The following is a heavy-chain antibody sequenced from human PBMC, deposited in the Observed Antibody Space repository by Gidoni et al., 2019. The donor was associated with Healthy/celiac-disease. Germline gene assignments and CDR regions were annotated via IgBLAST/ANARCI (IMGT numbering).Heavy chain of an antibody. Sequence: QVQLQESGPGLVKPSETLSLTCTVSGGSISSYYWSWIRQPPGKGLEWIGYIYYSGSTKYNRSLKSRVTTSVDTSKNQFSLKLSSVTAADTAVYYCARGGSDLSYFDYWGQGTLVTVSS. CDR2: IYYSGST. J-gene: IGHJ4*02. CDR1: GGSISSYY. CDR3: ARGGSDLSYFDY. V-gene: IGHV4-59*01. D-gene: IGHD5-12*01.